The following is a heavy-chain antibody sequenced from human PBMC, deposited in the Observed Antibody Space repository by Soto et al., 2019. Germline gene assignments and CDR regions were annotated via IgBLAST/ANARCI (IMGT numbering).Heavy chain of an antibody. CDR1: GYTLTELS. CDR2: FDPEDGET. Sequence: ASVKVSCKVSGYTLTELSMHWVRQAPGKGLEWMGGFDPEDGETIYAQKFQGRVTMTEETSTDTAYMELSSLRSEDTAVYYCATASRLSSEGSQMDAFDIWGQGTMVTVSS. CDR3: ATASRLSSEGSQMDAFDI. V-gene: IGHV1-24*01. J-gene: IGHJ3*02.